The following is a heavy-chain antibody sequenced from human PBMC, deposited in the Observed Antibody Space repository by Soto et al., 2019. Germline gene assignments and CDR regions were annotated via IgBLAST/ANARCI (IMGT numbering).Heavy chain of an antibody. CDR2: IYYSGST. D-gene: IGHD3-3*01. CDR1: GGSISSGDYY. Sequence: QVQLQESGPGLVKTSQTLSLTCTVSGGSISSGDYYWSWIRQPPGKGLEWIGYIYYSGSTYYNPSLKSRVTISVDTSKNQFSLKLSSVTAADTAVYYCARGYYDFWSGYYAGAFDIWGQGTMVTVSS. CDR3: ARGYYDFWSGYYAGAFDI. V-gene: IGHV4-30-4*01. J-gene: IGHJ3*02.